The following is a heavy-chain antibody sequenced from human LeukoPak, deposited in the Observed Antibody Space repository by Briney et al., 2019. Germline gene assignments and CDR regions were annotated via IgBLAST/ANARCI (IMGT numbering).Heavy chain of an antibody. V-gene: IGHV1-69*13. D-gene: IGHD3-9*01. CDR2: IIPIVGTA. CDR3: ARDGRRWEDYDILTGYYAFDY. J-gene: IGHJ4*02. Sequence: SVKVSCKASGGTFSSYAISWVRQAPGQGLEWMGGIIPIVGTANYAQKFQGRVTITADESTSTAYMELSSLRSEDTAVYYCARDGRRWEDYDILTGYYAFDYWGQGTLVTVSS. CDR1: GGTFSSYA.